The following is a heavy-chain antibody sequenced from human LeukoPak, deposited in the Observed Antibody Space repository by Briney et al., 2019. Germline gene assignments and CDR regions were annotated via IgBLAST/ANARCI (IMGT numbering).Heavy chain of an antibody. V-gene: IGHV3-9*01. CDR3: AKDYTAMVRGPDY. Sequence: SLRLSCAASGFTFDDYAMHWVLQAPGKGLEWVSGISWNSGSIGYADSVKGRFTISRDNAKNSLYLQMNSLRAEDTALYYCAKDYTAMVRGPDYWGQGTLVTVSS. J-gene: IGHJ4*02. CDR2: ISWNSGSI. CDR1: GFTFDDYA. D-gene: IGHD5-18*01.